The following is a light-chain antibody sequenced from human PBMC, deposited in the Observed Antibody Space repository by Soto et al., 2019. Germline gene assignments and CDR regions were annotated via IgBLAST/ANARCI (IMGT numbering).Light chain of an antibody. CDR1: QSISSY. V-gene: IGKV1-39*01. Sequence: DIQMTHSPSSLSASVGDRVTITCRASQSISSYLNWYQQKPGKAPKLLIYAASSLQSGVPSRFSGSGSGKDFTLTISSLQPEDFATYYCQQSYSTPWTFGQGTKVDIX. CDR3: QQSYSTPWT. CDR2: AAS. J-gene: IGKJ1*01.